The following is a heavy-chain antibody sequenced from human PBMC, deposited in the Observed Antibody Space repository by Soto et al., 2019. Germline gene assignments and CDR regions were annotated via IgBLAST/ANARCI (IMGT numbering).Heavy chain of an antibody. V-gene: IGHV4-59*12. J-gene: IGHJ4*02. D-gene: IGHD3-3*02. CDR3: ARHTWTIRAGFNY. Sequence: SETLSLTCTVSGGSISSYYWDWIRQPPGKGLEWIGYTHYSGNTNYHPSLKGRVTISLDTSRNQFSLNLSAVTAADTAVYYCARHTWTIRAGFNYWGQGALVTVSS. CDR1: GGSISSYY. CDR2: THYSGNT.